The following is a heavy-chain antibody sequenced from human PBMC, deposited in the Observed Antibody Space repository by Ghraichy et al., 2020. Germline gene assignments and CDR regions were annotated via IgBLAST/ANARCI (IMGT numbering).Heavy chain of an antibody. CDR3: ARGSYFIATAGNLDY. Sequence: GGSLRLSCAASGFTFSSYAMHWVRQAPGKGLEWVALISYDGSNKYSADSVKGRFTISRDNSMTTLYLQMNSLSAEDTAVYYCARGSYFIATAGNLDYWGQGTLVTVSS. CDR2: ISYDGSNK. V-gene: IGHV3-30*04. D-gene: IGHD6-13*01. CDR1: GFTFSSYA. J-gene: IGHJ4*02.